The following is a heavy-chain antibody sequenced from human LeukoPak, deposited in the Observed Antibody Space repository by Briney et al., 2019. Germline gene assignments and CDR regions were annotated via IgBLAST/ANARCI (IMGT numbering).Heavy chain of an antibody. CDR1: GFTFSNYW. CDR2: INQDGSKE. Sequence: GGSLRLSCTASGFTFSNYWMTWVRQAPGKGLEWVAQINQDGSKEYYIDSVKARFSISGDNARNSLSLQMNSLRAEDTAVYYCVRDGGVSGYDLLDYWGQGTLVTVSS. V-gene: IGHV3-7*01. J-gene: IGHJ4*02. CDR3: VRDGGVSGYDLLDY. D-gene: IGHD5-12*01.